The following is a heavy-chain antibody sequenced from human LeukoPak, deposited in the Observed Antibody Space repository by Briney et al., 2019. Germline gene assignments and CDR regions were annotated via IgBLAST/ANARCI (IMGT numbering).Heavy chain of an antibody. CDR2: ISGSGGST. J-gene: IGHJ3*02. V-gene: IGHV3-23*01. Sequence: GGSLRLSCAASGFTFHRYAMHWVRQAPGKGLEWVSAISGSGGSTYYADSVKGRFTISRDNSKNTLYLQMNSLRAEDTAVYYCAKDGEMATSDAFDIWGQGTMVTVSS. CDR3: AKDGEMATSDAFDI. CDR1: GFTFHRYA. D-gene: IGHD5-24*01.